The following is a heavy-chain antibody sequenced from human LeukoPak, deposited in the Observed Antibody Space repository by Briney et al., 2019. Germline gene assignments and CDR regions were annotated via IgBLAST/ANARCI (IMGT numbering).Heavy chain of an antibody. CDR1: GYSFSNYD. J-gene: IGHJ4*02. CDR2: MNPNSGNT. V-gene: IGHV1-8*02. D-gene: IGHD2-2*01. CDR3: ARGRLGPGVY. Sequence: GASVKVSCKASGYSFSNYDITWVRQATGQGLEWMGWMNPNSGNTGYAQKFQGRVTMTRNTSISTAYMELSSLRSEDTAVYYCARGRLGPGVYWGQGTLVTVSS.